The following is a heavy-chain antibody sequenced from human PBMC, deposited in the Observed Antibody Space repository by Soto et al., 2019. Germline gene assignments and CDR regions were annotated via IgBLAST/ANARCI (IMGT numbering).Heavy chain of an antibody. Sequence: EVQLLESGGGLVQPGGSLRLSCAASGFTLSSFAMSWVRQAPGKGLEWISAVSGSGGITYYADSVKGRFTISRDNSRQPLFLHMKSLRAEDTAVYFCAKDYGETLSRGYYFDYWGQGILVTVSS. CDR3: AKDYGETLSRGYYFDY. V-gene: IGHV3-23*01. CDR1: GFTLSSFA. J-gene: IGHJ4*02. D-gene: IGHD4-17*01. CDR2: VSGSGGIT.